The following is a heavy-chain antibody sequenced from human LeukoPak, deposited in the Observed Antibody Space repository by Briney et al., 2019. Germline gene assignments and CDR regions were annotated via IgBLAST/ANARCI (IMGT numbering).Heavy chain of an antibody. J-gene: IGHJ4*02. V-gene: IGHV3-33*06. CDR2: IWFDGTNE. Sequence: GGSLRLSCLASGFSFSNYGMHWVRQAPGKGLEWVAVIWFDGTNEDYADSVKGRFTISRDNSKNTLYLQMNSLRAEDTAVYYCAKETRVWSGLWNFDCWGQGTLVTVSS. CDR3: AKETRVWSGLWNFDC. D-gene: IGHD3-3*01. CDR1: GFSFSNYG.